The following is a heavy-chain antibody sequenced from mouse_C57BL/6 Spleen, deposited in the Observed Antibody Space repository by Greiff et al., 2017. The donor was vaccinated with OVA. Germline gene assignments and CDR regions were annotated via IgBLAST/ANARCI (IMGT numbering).Heavy chain of an antibody. D-gene: IGHD1-1*01. Sequence: VQLQQSGPELVKPGASVKISCKASGYSFTGYYMNWVKQSPEKSLEWIGEINPSTGGTTYNQKFKAKATLTVDKSSSTAYMQLKSLTSEDSAVYYCARSNYYGSSPYFDVWGTGTTVTVSS. J-gene: IGHJ1*03. CDR1: GYSFTGYY. CDR3: ARSNYYGSSPYFDV. CDR2: INPSTGGT. V-gene: IGHV1-42*01.